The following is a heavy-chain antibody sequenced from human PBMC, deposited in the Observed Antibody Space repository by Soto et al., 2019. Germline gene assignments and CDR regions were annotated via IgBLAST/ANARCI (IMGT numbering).Heavy chain of an antibody. V-gene: IGHV1-8*01. D-gene: IGHD2-8*02. J-gene: IGHJ1*01. CDR3: SDTGGH. CDR2: VNPNSGET. CDR1: GHILNKYD. Sequence: XSVKVSCKASGHILNKYDINWVRQAPGQGLEWMGWVNPNSGETGFAQKFQGRITMTRNTSINTVYMELRSLRSDDTAVYFCSDTGGHWGQGTLVTVSS.